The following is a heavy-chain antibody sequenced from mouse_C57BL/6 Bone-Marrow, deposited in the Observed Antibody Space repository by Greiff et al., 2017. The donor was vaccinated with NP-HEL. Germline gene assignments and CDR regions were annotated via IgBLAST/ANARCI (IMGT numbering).Heavy chain of an antibody. CDR2: IYPRSGNT. V-gene: IGHV1-81*01. Sequence: QVQLQQSGAELARPGASVKLSCKASGYTFTSYGISWVKQRTGQGLEWIGEIYPRSGNTYYNEKFKGKATLTADKSSSPAYMELRSLTSEDSAGYFCASPPYYGSSYCYFDYGGQGTTLTVSS. J-gene: IGHJ2*01. CDR3: ASPPYYGSSYCYFDY. CDR1: GYTFTSYG. D-gene: IGHD1-1*01.